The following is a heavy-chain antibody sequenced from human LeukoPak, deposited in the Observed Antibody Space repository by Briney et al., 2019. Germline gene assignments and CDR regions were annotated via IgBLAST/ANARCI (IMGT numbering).Heavy chain of an antibody. V-gene: IGHV4-39*07. J-gene: IGHJ4*02. CDR1: GDSINSHTYY. CDR3: ARDLQWFGDVYYFDH. CDR2: VYYSGST. Sequence: PSETLSLTCTVSGDSINSHTYYWAWIRQPPGKGLEWIGSVYYSGSTDYNPSLLSRVTISIDTSMNQFSLKLTSVTAADTAVYYCARDLQWFGDVYYFDHWGQGSQVTVSS. D-gene: IGHD3-10*01.